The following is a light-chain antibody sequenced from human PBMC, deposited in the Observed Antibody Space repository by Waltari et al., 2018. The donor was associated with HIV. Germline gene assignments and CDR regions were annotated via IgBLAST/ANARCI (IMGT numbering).Light chain of an antibody. J-gene: IGLJ3*02. CDR1: SSNIGSNT. V-gene: IGLV1-44*01. Sequence: QSVLTQPPSASGTPGQRVTISCSGSSSNIGSNTVNWYQQLPGTAPKLLICSNNQRPAGVPDRFSGSKSGTSASLAISGLQSEDEADYYWAAWDDSLNGPVFGGGTKLTVL. CDR3: AAWDDSLNGPV. CDR2: SNN.